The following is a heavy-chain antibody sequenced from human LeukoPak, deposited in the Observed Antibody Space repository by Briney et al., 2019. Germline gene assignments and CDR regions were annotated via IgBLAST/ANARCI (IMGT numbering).Heavy chain of an antibody. CDR2: IYSGGST. Sequence: GGSLTLSCVASGFTFSSYAMSWVRQAPGKGLEWVSVIYSGGSTYYADSVKGRFTISRDNSKNTLYLQMNSLRAEDTAVYYCAREISRTGAFDIWGQGTMVTVSS. V-gene: IGHV3-66*02. CDR3: AREISRTGAFDI. D-gene: IGHD3-3*02. CDR1: GFTFSSYA. J-gene: IGHJ3*02.